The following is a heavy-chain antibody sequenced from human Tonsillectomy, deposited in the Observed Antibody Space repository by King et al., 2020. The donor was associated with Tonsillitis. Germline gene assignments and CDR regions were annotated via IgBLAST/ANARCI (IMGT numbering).Heavy chain of an antibody. CDR1: GGTFSSYA. V-gene: IGHV1-69*01. J-gene: IGHJ3*02. Sequence: VQLVESGAEVKKPGSSVKVSCKASGGTFSSYAISWVRQAPGQGLEWMGGFIPIFGTSNYAQKFQGRVTITADESASTAYMDLSSLRSEDTAVYFCARASLYGDYTTDAFDIWGQGTMVTVSS. D-gene: IGHD4-17*01. CDR3: ARASLYGDYTTDAFDI. CDR2: FIPIFGTS.